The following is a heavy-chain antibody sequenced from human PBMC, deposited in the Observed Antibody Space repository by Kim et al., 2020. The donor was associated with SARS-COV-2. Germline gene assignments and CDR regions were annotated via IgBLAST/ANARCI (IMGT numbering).Heavy chain of an antibody. D-gene: IGHD3-22*01. Sequence: SETLSLTCAVYGGSFSGYYWSWIRQPPGKGLEWIGEINHSGSTNYNPSLKSRVTISVDTSKNQFSLKLSSVTAADTAVYYCARGRTYYYDSRPRAFDYWGQGTLVTVSS. CDR2: INHSGST. CDR3: ARGRTYYYDSRPRAFDY. V-gene: IGHV4-34*01. CDR1: GGSFSGYY. J-gene: IGHJ4*02.